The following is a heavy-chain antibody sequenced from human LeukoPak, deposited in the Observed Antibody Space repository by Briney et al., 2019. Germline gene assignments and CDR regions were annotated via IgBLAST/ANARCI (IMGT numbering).Heavy chain of an antibody. J-gene: IGHJ4*02. D-gene: IGHD3-22*01. CDR3: ARELTYYDSSGYCPVVLDY. Sequence: GGSLRLSCAASGFTFSSYGMHWVRQALGKGLEWVAFIRYDGSNKYYADSVKGRFTISRDNSKNTLYLQMNSLRAEDTAVYYCARELTYYDSSGYCPVVLDYWGQGTLVTVSS. V-gene: IGHV3-30*02. CDR1: GFTFSSYG. CDR2: IRYDGSNK.